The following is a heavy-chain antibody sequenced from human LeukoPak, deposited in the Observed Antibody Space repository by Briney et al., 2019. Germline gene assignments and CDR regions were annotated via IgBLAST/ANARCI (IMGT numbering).Heavy chain of an antibody. V-gene: IGHV4-34*01. D-gene: IGHD1-20*01. CDR1: GGSFSGYY. CDR2: INHSGST. J-gene: IGHJ5*02. Sequence: SETLSLTCAVYGGSFSGYYWSWIRQPPGKGLEWIGEINHSGSTNYNPSLKSRVTISVDTSKNQFSLKLSSVTAADTAVYYCARVGITGTSWFDPWGQGTLVTVSS. CDR3: ARVGITGTSWFDP.